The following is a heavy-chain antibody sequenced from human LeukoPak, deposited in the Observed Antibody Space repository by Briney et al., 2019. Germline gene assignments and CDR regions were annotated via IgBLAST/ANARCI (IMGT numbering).Heavy chain of an antibody. CDR3: TRDPRALDY. Sequence: GGSLRLSCAASGFTFNRYSMNWVRQAPGKGLEWVAYIAYTGTIHYADSVKGRFTISRDDAKNSLYLHMSNLRAEDTAVYYCTRDPRALDYWGQGTLVTVSS. V-gene: IGHV3-48*01. CDR1: GFTFNRYS. J-gene: IGHJ4*02. CDR2: IAYTGTI.